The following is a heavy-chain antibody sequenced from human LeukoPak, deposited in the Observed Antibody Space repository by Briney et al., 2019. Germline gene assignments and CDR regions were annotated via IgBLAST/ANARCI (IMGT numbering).Heavy chain of an antibody. V-gene: IGHV3-23*01. J-gene: IGHJ4*02. CDR1: GFTFSDYA. CDR3: AKVRPFTPIAVVPEYFDY. D-gene: IGHD3-22*01. Sequence: PGGSLRLSCAASGFTFSDYAITWVRQAPAKGLEWVSHRGGNGGSTSYAASVKGRFTVSRDNSKNMLYLQMNSLRVDDTAVYYCAKVRPFTPIAVVPEYFDYWGQGTLVAVSS. CDR2: RGGNGGST.